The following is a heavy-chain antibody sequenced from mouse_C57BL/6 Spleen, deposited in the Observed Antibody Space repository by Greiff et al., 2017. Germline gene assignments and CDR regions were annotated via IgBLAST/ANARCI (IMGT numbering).Heavy chain of an antibody. CDR1: GYTFTSYW. J-gene: IGHJ3*01. CDR2: IYPSDSET. Sequence: VQLQQPGAELVRPGSSVKLSCKASGYTFTSYWMDWVKQRPGQGLEWIGNIYPSDSETHYNQKFKDKATLTVDKSSSTAYMQLSSLTSEDAAVYYCARGGYYGSRGGWFAYWGQGTLVTVSA. CDR3: ARGGYYGSRGGWFAY. V-gene: IGHV1-61*01. D-gene: IGHD1-1*01.